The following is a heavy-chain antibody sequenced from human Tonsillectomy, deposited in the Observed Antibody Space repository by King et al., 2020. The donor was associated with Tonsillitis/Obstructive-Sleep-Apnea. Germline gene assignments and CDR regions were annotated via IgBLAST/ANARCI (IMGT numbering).Heavy chain of an antibody. Sequence: VQLVESGAEVKKPGASVKVSCKASGYTFTSYGISWVRQAPGQGLEWMGWISAYNGNTNYAQKLQGRVTMTTDTSTSTAYMELRSLRSDDTAVYYCTRLRGFWSGEIRNYYYYMDVWGKGTTVTVSS. J-gene: IGHJ6*03. CDR3: TRLRGFWSGEIRNYYYYMDV. CDR1: GYTFTSYG. V-gene: IGHV1-18*01. CDR2: ISAYNGNT. D-gene: IGHD3-3*01.